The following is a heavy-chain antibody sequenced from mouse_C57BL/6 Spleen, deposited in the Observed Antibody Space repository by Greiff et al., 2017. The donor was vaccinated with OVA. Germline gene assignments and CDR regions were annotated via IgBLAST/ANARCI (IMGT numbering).Heavy chain of an antibody. D-gene: IGHD2-5*01. CDR1: GYTFTSYW. CDR3: ARGDSNLYYYAMDY. CDR2: IDPNSGGT. Sequence: VQLQQPGAELVKPGASVKLSCKASGYTFTSYWMHWVKQRPGRGLEWIGRIDPNSGGTKYNEKFKSKATLTVDKPSSTSYMQLSSLTSEDSAVYYCARGDSNLYYYAMDYWGQGTSVTVSS. V-gene: IGHV1-72*01. J-gene: IGHJ4*01.